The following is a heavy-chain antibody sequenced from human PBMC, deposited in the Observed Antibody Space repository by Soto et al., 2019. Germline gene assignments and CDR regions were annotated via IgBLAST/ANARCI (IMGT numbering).Heavy chain of an antibody. Sequence: GGSLRLSCGASGFTFINYVMHWVRQAPGKGLEWVAVISGSGGSTYYADSAKGRFTISRDNSKNTLYLQMNSLRAEDTAVYYCAKDSGIAVAGIFLDWGQGTLVTVSS. J-gene: IGHJ4*02. V-gene: IGHV3-23*01. CDR1: GFTFINYV. CDR3: AKDSGIAVAGIFLD. CDR2: ISGSGGST. D-gene: IGHD6-19*01.